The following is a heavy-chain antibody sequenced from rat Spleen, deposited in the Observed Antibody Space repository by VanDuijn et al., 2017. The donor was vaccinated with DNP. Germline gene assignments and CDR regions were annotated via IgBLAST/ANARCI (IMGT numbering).Heavy chain of an antibody. CDR2: ITYDGGRT. Sequence: EVQLVESGGGLEQPGRSLKLSCAASGFTFSDYYMAWVRQAPTKGLEWVAYITYDGGRTYYGDSVKGRFTISRDNAKNTLYLQMNSLRSEDTATYYCARWGGSYADYFDYWGQGIIVTVSS. D-gene: IGHD1-3*01. J-gene: IGHJ2*01. CDR3: ARWGGSYADYFDY. CDR1: GFTFSDYY. V-gene: IGHV5-22*01.